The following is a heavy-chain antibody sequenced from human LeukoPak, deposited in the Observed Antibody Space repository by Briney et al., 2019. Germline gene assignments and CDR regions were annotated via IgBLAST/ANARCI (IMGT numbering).Heavy chain of an antibody. J-gene: IGHJ4*02. CDR1: GYDFTKYA. CDR3: ARVGLAAADL. D-gene: IGHD6-13*01. Sequence: GASVKVSCKASGYDFTKYAMHWVRQAPGQRLEWMGWINAGNGNTKYSQEFQGRVTITRDTSASTAYMELSRLRSDDTAVYYCARVGLAAADLWGQGTLVTVSS. CDR2: INAGNGNT. V-gene: IGHV1-3*01.